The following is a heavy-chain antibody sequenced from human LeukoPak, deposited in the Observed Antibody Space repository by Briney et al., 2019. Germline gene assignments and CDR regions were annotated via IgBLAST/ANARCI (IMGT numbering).Heavy chain of an antibody. CDR2: INPNSDYT. J-gene: IGHJ4*02. D-gene: IGHD2-15*01. V-gene: IGHV1-2*02. CDR3: ARATVGYCSGGSCYTAAY. Sequence: ASVKVSRKASGYTFTGYYMHWVRQAPGQGLEWMGWINPNSDYTYYAQKFQGRVTMTRDTSISTVYMELSRLRSDDTAVYYCARATVGYCSGGSCYTAAYWGQGTLVTVSS. CDR1: GYTFTGYY.